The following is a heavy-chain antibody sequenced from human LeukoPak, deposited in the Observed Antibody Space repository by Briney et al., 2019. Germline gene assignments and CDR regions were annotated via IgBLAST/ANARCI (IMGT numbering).Heavy chain of an antibody. CDR3: ARERAFYYFDL. V-gene: IGHV3-64*01. Sequence: PGGSLRLSCAASGFTFTTYTIHWVRQAPGKGLEYVSAVVGNGGTTYYANSVKGRFIISRDNSKNTVYLQMGSLRAEDTAVYYCARERAFYYFDLWGPGTLVTVSS. J-gene: IGHJ4*02. CDR1: GFTFTTYT. CDR2: VVGNGGTT.